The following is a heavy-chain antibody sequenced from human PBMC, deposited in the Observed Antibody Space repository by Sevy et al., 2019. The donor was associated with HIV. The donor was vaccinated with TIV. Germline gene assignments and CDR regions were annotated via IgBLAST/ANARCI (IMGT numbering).Heavy chain of an antibody. D-gene: IGHD2-15*01. CDR3: AKGYCSGGTCPRDYYYYGMDV. CDR1: GFTFSTYA. J-gene: IGHJ6*02. CDR2: IGGSGRYT. V-gene: IGHV3-23*01. Sequence: GGSLRLSCAPSGFTFSTYAMNWVRQAPGKGLEWVSSIGGSGRYTYYADSVEGRFTISRDNSKNMLYLQMNSLRVADTAAYYCAKGYCSGGTCPRDYYYYGMDVWGQGTTVTVSS.